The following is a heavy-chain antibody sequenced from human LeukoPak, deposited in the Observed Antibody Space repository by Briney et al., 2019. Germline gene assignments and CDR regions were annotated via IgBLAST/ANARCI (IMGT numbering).Heavy chain of an antibody. D-gene: IGHD5/OR15-5a*01. Sequence: SETLSLTCTVTGGSISNYFWSWIRQPPGKGLEWIGNINYSGSTNYNPSLKSRATMSVDTSKDQFSLKLSSVTAADTAVYYCARLPLSIGERKEDAFDIWGQGTMVTVSS. V-gene: IGHV4-59*08. CDR2: INYSGST. CDR1: GGSISNYF. J-gene: IGHJ3*02. CDR3: ARLPLSIGERKEDAFDI.